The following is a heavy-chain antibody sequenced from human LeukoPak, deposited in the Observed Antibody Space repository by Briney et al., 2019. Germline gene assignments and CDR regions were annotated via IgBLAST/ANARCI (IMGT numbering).Heavy chain of an antibody. V-gene: IGHV3-23*01. D-gene: IGHD2-2*01. J-gene: IGHJ4*02. CDR2: ISGSGGST. CDR1: GFTISSYA. Sequence: PGGSLRLSCAASGFTISSYAMSWVRQAPGKGLEWVSAISGSGGSTYYADSVKGRFTISRDNSKNTLYLQMNSLRAEDTAVYYCAKVLGERYCSSTSCPEGYYFDYWGQGTLVTVSS. CDR3: AKVLGERYCSSTSCPEGYYFDY.